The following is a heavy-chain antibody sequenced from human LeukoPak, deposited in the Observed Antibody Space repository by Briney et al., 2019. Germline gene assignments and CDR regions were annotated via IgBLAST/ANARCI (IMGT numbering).Heavy chain of an antibody. CDR2: ISGSGGST. CDR1: GFTFSNYA. CDR3: AKEVAQYYYGSGSTFDY. V-gene: IGHV3-23*01. Sequence: GGSLRLSCAASGFTFSNYAMSWVRQAPGKGLEWVSTISGSGGSTYYTDSVKGRFTISRDNSKNTLYLQMNSLRAEDTAVYYCAKEVAQYYYGSGSTFDYWGQGTPVTVSS. D-gene: IGHD3-10*01. J-gene: IGHJ4*02.